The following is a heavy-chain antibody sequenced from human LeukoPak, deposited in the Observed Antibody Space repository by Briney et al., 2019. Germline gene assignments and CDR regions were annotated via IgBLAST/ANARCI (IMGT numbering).Heavy chain of an antibody. V-gene: IGHV1-46*01. CDR2: INPSGGST. CDR3: ARGQDIVATIIYYYMDV. D-gene: IGHD5-12*01. CDR1: GYTFTSYY. Sequence: GASVKVSCKASGYTFTSYYMHWVRQAPGQGLEWMGIINPSGGSTSYAQKFQGRVTMTRDTSTSTVYMELSSLRSEDTAVYYCARGQDIVATIIYYYMDVWGKGTTVTVSS. J-gene: IGHJ6*03.